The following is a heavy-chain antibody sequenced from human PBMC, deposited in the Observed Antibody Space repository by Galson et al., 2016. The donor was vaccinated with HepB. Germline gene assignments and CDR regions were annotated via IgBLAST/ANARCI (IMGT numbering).Heavy chain of an antibody. CDR3: ANGGDYSRFDS. J-gene: IGHJ4*02. V-gene: IGHV3-23*01. CDR2: IRGSDNST. D-gene: IGHD4-17*01. CDR1: GFTFSNYA. Sequence: SLRLSCAASGFTFSNYAMSWVRQAPGKGLEWVSAIRGSDNSTYYADSVKGRFTISRDNSENTLYLQMNSLRTEDSALYYCANGGDYSRFDSWGQGALVTVSS.